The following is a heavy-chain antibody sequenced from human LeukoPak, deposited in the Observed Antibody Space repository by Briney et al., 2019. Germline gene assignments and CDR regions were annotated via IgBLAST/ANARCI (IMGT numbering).Heavy chain of an antibody. D-gene: IGHD6-6*01. J-gene: IGHJ6*03. CDR1: GGSISSYY. CDR2: IYTSGST. V-gene: IGHV4-4*09. Sequence: PSETLSLTCTVSGGSISSYYWSWIRQPPGKGLEWIGYIYTSGSTNYNPSLKSRVTISVDTSKNQFSLKLSSVTAADTAVYYCARRGGQLVGRAPTYYYYMDVWGKGTTVTVSS. CDR3: ARRGGQLVGRAPTYYYYMDV.